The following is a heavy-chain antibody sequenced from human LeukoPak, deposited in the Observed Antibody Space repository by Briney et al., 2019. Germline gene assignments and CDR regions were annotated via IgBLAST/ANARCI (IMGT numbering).Heavy chain of an antibody. J-gene: IGHJ4*02. V-gene: IGHV3-30*02. CDR1: GFTFRSYG. CDR2: IRYDGSNK. Sequence: GGSLRLSCAASGFTFRSYGMHWVRQAPGKGLEWVAFIRYDGSNKYYADSVKGRFTISRDNSKNTLYLQMNSLRADDTAVYYCAREVGRGFDYWGEGTLATVSS. D-gene: IGHD1-26*01. CDR3: AREVGRGFDY.